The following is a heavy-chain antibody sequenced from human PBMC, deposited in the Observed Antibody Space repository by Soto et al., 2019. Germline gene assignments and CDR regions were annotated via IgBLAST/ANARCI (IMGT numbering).Heavy chain of an antibody. CDR2: ISDSGGSK. V-gene: IGHV3-23*01. Sequence: EVHLLEYGGGLVQPGGSLRLSCVVSGSTFSSDDMSWVRQAPGRGLEWVSGISDSGGSKYDAYSVKGRFTISRDNSKNTLYLQMKSLRVEDTALYYCAKDVGCSLAVAGLFDYWGPGTQVTVSS. J-gene: IGHJ4*02. D-gene: IGHD6-19*01. CDR3: AKDVGCSLAVAGLFDY. CDR1: GSTFSSDD.